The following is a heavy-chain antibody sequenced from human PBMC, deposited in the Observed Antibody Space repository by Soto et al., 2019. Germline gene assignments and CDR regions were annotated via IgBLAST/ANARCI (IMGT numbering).Heavy chain of an antibody. CDR1: GFTFSDYA. D-gene: IGHD6-13*01. J-gene: IGHJ4*02. CDR3: AKVLAAAGCDY. V-gene: IGHV3-23*01. Sequence: EVQLLESGGGLVQPGGSLRLSCAASGFTFSDYAMNWVRQAPGKGLEWVAVISGSGSTSYSADSVKGRFTISRDNSKNTLYLQMNSLRAEDTAVYYCAKVLAAAGCDYWGQGTLVTVSS. CDR2: ISGSGSTS.